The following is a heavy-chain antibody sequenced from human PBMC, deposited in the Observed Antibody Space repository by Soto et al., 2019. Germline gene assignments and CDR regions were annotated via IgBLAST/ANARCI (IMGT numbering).Heavy chain of an antibody. CDR3: ARGKSSGPLYDFET. D-gene: IGHD6-19*01. CDR1: NGSFSDYF. CDR2: IKESGFA. Sequence: QVHLQQWGAGLLKPSETLSLTCGVYNGSFSDYFWNWIRQPPGKGLEWIGEIKESGFATYNPSLRRRVTMSVDTANNQFSLKVTSVTAADTAVYYCARGKSSGPLYDFETWGQGTLVTVSS. J-gene: IGHJ4*02. V-gene: IGHV4-34*01.